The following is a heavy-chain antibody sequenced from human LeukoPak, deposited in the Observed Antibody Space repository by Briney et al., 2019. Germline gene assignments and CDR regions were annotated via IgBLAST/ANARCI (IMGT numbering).Heavy chain of an antibody. J-gene: IGHJ4*02. CDR3: AKVGGYCSSTSCYNYFDY. D-gene: IGHD2-2*01. Sequence: GGSLRLSCAISGFRVFDYGVHWVRQAPGKGLEWVSAISGSGGSTYYADSVKGRFTISRDNSKNTLYLQMNSLRAEDTAVYYCAKVGGYCSSTSCYNYFDYWGQGTLVTVSS. CDR1: GFRVFDYG. CDR2: ISGSGGST. V-gene: IGHV3-23*01.